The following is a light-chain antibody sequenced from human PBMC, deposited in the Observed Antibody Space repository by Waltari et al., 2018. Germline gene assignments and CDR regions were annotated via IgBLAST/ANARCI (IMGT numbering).Light chain of an antibody. CDR2: AAA. CDR3: QQADSLPLT. CDR1: QRITSW. J-gene: IGKJ4*01. V-gene: IGKV1D-12*01. Sequence: DIQMTQSPSSVSSSVGDTVTITFRASQRITSWLAWYQQKPWKAPKLLIYAAASLQSGVPSRFSGSGSGADFTLTISSLQPEDFATYYCQQADSLPLTFGGGTKVEIK.